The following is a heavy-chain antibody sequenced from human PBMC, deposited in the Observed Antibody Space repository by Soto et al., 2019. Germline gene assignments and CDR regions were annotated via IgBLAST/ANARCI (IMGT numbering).Heavy chain of an antibody. Sequence: SETLSLTCAVSGGSISSGDYYWSWIRQPPGKGLEWIGYIYYSGSTNYNPSLKSRVTISLATSKNQFSLNLSSVTAADTAAYSGAGGSRSCYGPNWCDHRGQGTLIT. V-gene: IGHV4-30-4*01. J-gene: IGHJ5*02. CDR3: AGGSRSCYGPNWCDH. CDR2: IYYSGST. D-gene: IGHD3-16*01. CDR1: GGSISSGDYY.